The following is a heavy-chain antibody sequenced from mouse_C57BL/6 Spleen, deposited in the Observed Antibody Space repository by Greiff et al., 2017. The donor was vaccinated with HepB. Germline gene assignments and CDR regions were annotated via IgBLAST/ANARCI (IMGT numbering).Heavy chain of an antibody. CDR2: IDPETGGT. J-gene: IGHJ2*01. CDR3: TRLGDYDVNFDY. Sequence: VQLQQSGAELVRPGASVTLSCKASGYTFTDYEMHWVKQTPVHGLEWIGAIDPETGGTAYNQKFKGKAILTADKSSSTAYMELRSLTSEDSAVYYCTRLGDYDVNFDYWGQGTTLTVSS. V-gene: IGHV1-15*01. D-gene: IGHD2-4*01. CDR1: GYTFTDYE.